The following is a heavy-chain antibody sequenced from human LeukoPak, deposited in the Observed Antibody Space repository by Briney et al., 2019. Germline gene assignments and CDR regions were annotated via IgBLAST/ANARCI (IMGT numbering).Heavy chain of an antibody. CDR2: IYYSGST. V-gene: IGHV4-30-4*01. J-gene: IGHJ5*02. CDR3: ARGVEDILTGYPNWFDP. D-gene: IGHD3-9*01. CDR1: GGSISSGDYY. Sequence: SETLSLTCAVSGGSISSGDYYWSWIRQPPGKGLEWIGYIYYSGSTYYNPSLKSRVTISVVTSKNQFSLKLSSVTAADTAVYYCARGVEDILTGYPNWFDPWGQGTLVTVSS.